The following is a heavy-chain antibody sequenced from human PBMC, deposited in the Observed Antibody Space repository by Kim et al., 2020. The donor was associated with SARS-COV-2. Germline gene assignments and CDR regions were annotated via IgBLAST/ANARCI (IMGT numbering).Heavy chain of an antibody. Sequence: LKSRVTMSVDSFRNQFSLKLSSVTAADTAVYYCARGIRGFSSASKDAFDIWGQGTLVTVSS. V-gene: IGHV4-4*06. D-gene: IGHD6-19*01. J-gene: IGHJ3*02. CDR3: ARGIRGFSSASKDAFDI.